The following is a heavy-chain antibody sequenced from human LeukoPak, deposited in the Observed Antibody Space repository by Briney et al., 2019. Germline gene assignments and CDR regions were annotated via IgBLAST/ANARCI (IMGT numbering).Heavy chain of an antibody. Sequence: SQTLSLTCTVSGVSISSGAYFWSWIRRHPGKGLEWIGYISYSGSTNYNPSLKSRVTISVDTSKNHFSLKLTSVTAADTAVYYCARAATYSYGLFDYWGQGTLVTVSS. CDR1: GVSISSGAYF. J-gene: IGHJ4*02. CDR3: ARAATYSYGLFDY. D-gene: IGHD5-18*01. V-gene: IGHV4-31*03. CDR2: ISYSGST.